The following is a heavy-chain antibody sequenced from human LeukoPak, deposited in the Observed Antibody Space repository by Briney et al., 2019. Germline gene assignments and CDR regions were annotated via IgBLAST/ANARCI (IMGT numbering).Heavy chain of an antibody. J-gene: IGHJ6*03. D-gene: IGHD1-26*01. CDR1: GFTFSSYA. CDR3: AKNRGAGSHYYYHMNV. Sequence: GGSLRLSCVTSGFTFSSYAMSWVRQAPGKGLEWVSAIGGSGDTTYYADSVKGRFTISRDNSKNTLYLQMNSLRAEDTAVYYCAKNRGAGSHYYYHMNVWGKGTTVTVYS. CDR2: IGGSGDTT. V-gene: IGHV3-23*01.